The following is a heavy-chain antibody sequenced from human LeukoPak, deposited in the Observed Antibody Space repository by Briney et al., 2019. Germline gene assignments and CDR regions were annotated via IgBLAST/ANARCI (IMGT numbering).Heavy chain of an antibody. CDR2: IWYDGSNK. CDR3: AKLGGSWVWYYDAFDI. J-gene: IGHJ3*02. CDR1: GFIFSNYG. D-gene: IGHD2-15*01. Sequence: QPGRSLRLSCAASGFIFSNYGMHWVRQAPGKGLEWVAVIWYDGSNKYYADSVKGRFTISRDNSKNTLYLQMNSLSAEDTAVYYCAKLGGSWVWYYDAFDIWGQGTMVTVSS. V-gene: IGHV3-33*06.